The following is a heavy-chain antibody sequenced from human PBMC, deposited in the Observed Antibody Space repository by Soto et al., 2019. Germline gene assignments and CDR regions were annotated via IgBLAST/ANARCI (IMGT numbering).Heavy chain of an antibody. CDR1: GGSISSGDYY. V-gene: IGHV4-30-4*01. CDR3: ASSYGDYVYYFDY. D-gene: IGHD4-17*01. Sequence: PSETLSLTCTVSGGSISSGDYYWSWIRQPPGKGLEWIGYIYYSGSTYYNPSLKSRVTISVDTSKNQFSLKLSSVTAADTAVYYCASSYGDYVYYFDYWGQGTLVTVSS. CDR2: IYYSGST. J-gene: IGHJ4*02.